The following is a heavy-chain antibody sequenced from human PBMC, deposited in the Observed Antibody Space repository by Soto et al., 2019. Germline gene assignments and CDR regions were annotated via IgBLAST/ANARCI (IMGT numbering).Heavy chain of an antibody. CDR2: ISYDGTNK. Sequence: QVQLVESGGGVVQPGRSLRLSCAASGVTFSSYGMHWVRQAPGKGLEWVAVISYDGTNKYYADSVKGRFTISRDDSKNTLYLQMNSLRPEDTAVYYCPKEKATRGYRFLVDYWGQGTPVTVSS. V-gene: IGHV3-30*18. CDR3: PKEKATRGYRFLVDY. CDR1: GVTFSSYG. D-gene: IGHD5-18*01. J-gene: IGHJ4*02.